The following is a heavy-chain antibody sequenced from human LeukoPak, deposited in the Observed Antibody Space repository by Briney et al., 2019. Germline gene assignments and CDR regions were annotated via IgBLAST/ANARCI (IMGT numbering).Heavy chain of an antibody. D-gene: IGHD4-17*01. CDR2: INPNSGGT. V-gene: IGHV1-2*02. CDR1: GYTFTAYY. CDR3: ARANDYGKFDY. Sequence: ASVKVSCKASGYTFTAYYIHWVRQAPGQGLEWMGWINPNSGGTNYAQKFQGRVTMTRDTSISTAYMELSRLRSDDTAVYYCARANDYGKFDYWGQGTLVTVSS. J-gene: IGHJ4*02.